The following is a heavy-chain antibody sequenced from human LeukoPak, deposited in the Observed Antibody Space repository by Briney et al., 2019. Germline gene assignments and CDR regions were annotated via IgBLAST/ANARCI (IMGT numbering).Heavy chain of an antibody. D-gene: IGHD6-6*01. Sequence: SETLSLTCAVSGYSISSGYYWGWIRQPPGKGLEWIGSIYHSGSTYYNPSLKSRVTISVDTSKNQFSLKLRSVTAADTAVYYCARHGIEYSSSPVDYWGQGTLVTVSS. CDR1: GYSISSGYY. J-gene: IGHJ4*02. V-gene: IGHV4-38-2*01. CDR2: IYHSGST. CDR3: ARHGIEYSSSPVDY.